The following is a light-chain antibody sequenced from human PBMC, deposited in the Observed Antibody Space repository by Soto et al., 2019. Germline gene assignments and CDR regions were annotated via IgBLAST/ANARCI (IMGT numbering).Light chain of an antibody. Sequence: ESMLTQSPGTLSLSPGERATLSCRASQSVSTRYLAWYQQKPGQAPRLLIYGASIRAAGIPDRFSGSGSGPDFPLTISRREPEDFAVYYCHQFGSAPLAFTFGQGTKLEI. CDR2: GAS. J-gene: IGKJ2*01. CDR3: HQFGSAPLAFT. V-gene: IGKV3-20*01. CDR1: QSVSTRY.